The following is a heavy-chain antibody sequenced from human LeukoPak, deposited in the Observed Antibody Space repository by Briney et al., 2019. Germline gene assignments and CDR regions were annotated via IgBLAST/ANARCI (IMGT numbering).Heavy chain of an antibody. CDR1: GESLNDYY. Sequence: SETLSLTCGVHGESLNDYYWSWIRQSPGKGLEWIGEITHNGSTTFNPSLESRLTISVDTSKNQFSLKLTSVTAADASVYFCARGFCRGESCYSGEYFQHWGQGTLVTVSS. CDR3: ARGFCRGESCYSGEYFQH. CDR2: ITHNGST. V-gene: IGHV4-34*01. J-gene: IGHJ1*01. D-gene: IGHD2-15*01.